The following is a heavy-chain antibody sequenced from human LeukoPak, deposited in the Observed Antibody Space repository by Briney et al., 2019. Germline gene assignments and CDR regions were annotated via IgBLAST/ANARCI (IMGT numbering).Heavy chain of an antibody. V-gene: IGHV4-4*02. J-gene: IGHJ1*01. CDR2: ISLAGQT. Sequence: SVSLSLTCGVSGGSISGTNWWSWVRQPPGQGLEWIGEISLAGQTNYNPSLKSRVTISVDASNNQFSLQLTSVTAADTAVYFCASADFDSTGYYKYWGQGTLVTASA. CDR3: ASADFDSTGYYKY. D-gene: IGHD3-22*01. CDR1: GGSISGTNW.